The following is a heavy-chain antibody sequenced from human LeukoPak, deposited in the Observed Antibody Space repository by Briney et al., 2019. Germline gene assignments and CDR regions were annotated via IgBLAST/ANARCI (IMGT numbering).Heavy chain of an antibody. CDR2: ISGSGGST. D-gene: IGHD6-19*01. J-gene: IGHJ4*02. V-gene: IGHV3-23*01. CDR3: AKVAAVPGD. CDR1: GFTFSSYA. Sequence: PGGSLRLSCAASGFTFSSYAMSWVRQAAGKGLEGVSAISGSGGSTYYADSVKGRFTISRDNARNTLYLQMNSLRAEDTAVYYCAKVAAVPGDWGQGTLVTVSS.